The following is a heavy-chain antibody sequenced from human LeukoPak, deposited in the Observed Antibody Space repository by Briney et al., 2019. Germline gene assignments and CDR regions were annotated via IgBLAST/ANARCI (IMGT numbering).Heavy chain of an antibody. CDR3: ARGWLSLIADIVVVPAGSNGMDV. D-gene: IGHD2-2*01. CDR2: INHSGST. Sequence: SETLSLTCAVYGGSFSGYYWSWIRQPPGKGLEWIGEINHSGSTNYNPSLKSRVTVSVVTSKNQFSLKLSSVTAADAAVYYCARGWLSLIADIVVVPAGSNGMDVWGQGTTVTVSS. CDR1: GGSFSGYY. J-gene: IGHJ6*02. V-gene: IGHV4-34*01.